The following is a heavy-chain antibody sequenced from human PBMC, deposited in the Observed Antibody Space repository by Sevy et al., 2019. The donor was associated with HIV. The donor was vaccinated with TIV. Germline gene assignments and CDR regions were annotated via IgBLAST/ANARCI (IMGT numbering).Heavy chain of an antibody. J-gene: IGHJ1*01. V-gene: IGHV3-30*04. CDR1: GFIFSNFA. D-gene: IGHD1-26*01. Sequence: GSLRLPCTVSGFIFSNFAMHWVRQAPGKGLEWVAVTSYDGSHKYYADSVKGRFIVSRDNSRNILSLEMSSLTRDDTAVYYCARGENDDEFFQYWGQGTLVTVSS. CDR2: TSYDGSHK. CDR3: ARGENDDEFFQY.